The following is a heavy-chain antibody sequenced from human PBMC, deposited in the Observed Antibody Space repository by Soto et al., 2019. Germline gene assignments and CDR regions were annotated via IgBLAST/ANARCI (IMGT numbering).Heavy chain of an antibody. CDR2: MNPINGAT. V-gene: IGHV1-8*02. D-gene: IGHD6-13*01. J-gene: IGHJ6*02. CDR3: GRGPSPRAPAGGTPLYYAMDV. CDR1: GYDFTAYD. Sequence: SVKVSCKASGYDFTAYDINWVRQASGQGLEWMGWMNPINGATGSARRFQGRVSMTRNTATGTAYLELTSLRSDDTAVYYCGRGPSPRAPAGGTPLYYAMDVWGQGSTVTVSS.